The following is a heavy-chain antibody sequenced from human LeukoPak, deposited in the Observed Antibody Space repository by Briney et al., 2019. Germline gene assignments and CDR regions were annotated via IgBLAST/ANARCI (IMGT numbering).Heavy chain of an antibody. CDR2: IYTTGST. CDR1: GGSITSYY. J-gene: IGHJ4*02. CDR3: ARDRYYYDSSGYYFDY. D-gene: IGHD3-22*01. V-gene: IGHV4-4*07. Sequence: SETLSLTCTVSGGSITSYYWSWIRQPAGKGLKWIGRIYTTGSTYYNHFLKSRVTMAVDTSKNQFSLKLSSVTAADTALYYCARDRYYYDSSGYYFDYWGQGTLVTVSS.